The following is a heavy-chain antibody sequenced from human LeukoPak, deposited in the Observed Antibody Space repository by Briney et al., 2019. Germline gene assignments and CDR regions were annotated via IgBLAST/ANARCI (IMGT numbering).Heavy chain of an antibody. Sequence: PGGSLRLSCAASGFTFSSYGMHWVRQAPGKGLEWVAVIWYDGSNKYYADSVKGRFTISRDNSKNTLYLQMNSLRAEDTAVYYCARDEDGHYDFWSGYIAWRYYYYGMDVWGQGTTVTVSS. CDR2: IWYDGSNK. J-gene: IGHJ6*02. D-gene: IGHD3-3*01. CDR3: ARDEDGHYDFWSGYIAWRYYYYGMDV. CDR1: GFTFSSYG. V-gene: IGHV3-33*01.